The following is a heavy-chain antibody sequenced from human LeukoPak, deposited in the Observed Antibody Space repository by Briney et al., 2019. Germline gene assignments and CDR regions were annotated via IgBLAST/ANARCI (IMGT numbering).Heavy chain of an antibody. CDR1: GFTFSSYA. Sequence: PGGSLRLSCAASGFTFSSYAMSWVRQAPGKGLEWVAVIWYDGSNKYYADSVKGRFTISRDNSKNTLYLQMNSLRAEDTAVYYCAREWDYWGQGTLVIVSS. CDR3: AREWDY. CDR2: IWYDGSNK. J-gene: IGHJ4*02. V-gene: IGHV3-33*08.